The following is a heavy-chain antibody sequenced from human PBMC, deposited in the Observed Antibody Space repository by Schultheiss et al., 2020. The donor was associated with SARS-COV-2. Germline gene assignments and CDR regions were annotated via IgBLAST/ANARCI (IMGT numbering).Heavy chain of an antibody. D-gene: IGHD6-13*01. Sequence: GGSLRLSCKASGYTFTGYYMHWVRQAPGQGLEWMGWINPNSGGTNYAQKFQGRVTMTRDTSISTAYMELSRLRSDDTAVYYCARRTLSQLVPGNWFDPWGQGTLVTVSS. V-gene: IGHV1-2*02. J-gene: IGHJ5*02. CDR1: GYTFTGYY. CDR3: ARRTLSQLVPGNWFDP. CDR2: INPNSGGT.